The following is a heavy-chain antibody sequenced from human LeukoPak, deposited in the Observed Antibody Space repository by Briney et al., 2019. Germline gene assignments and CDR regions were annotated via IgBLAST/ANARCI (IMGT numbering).Heavy chain of an antibody. CDR3: VKGGAGYDY. J-gene: IGHJ4*02. Sequence: GGLRLSCAASGFTFRDYYMSWVRQATGKGLEWVANIKPDGSEQKYVDSVKGRFTISRDNAKNSLYVHMSSLRAEDTAIYYCVKGGAGYDYWGQGTLVTVSS. CDR2: IKPDGSEQ. V-gene: IGHV3-7*01. CDR1: GFTFRDYY. D-gene: IGHD6-19*01.